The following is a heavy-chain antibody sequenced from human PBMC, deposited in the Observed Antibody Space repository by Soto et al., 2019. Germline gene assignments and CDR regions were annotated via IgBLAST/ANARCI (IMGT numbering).Heavy chain of an antibody. CDR3: ARQGHGYSGFGECDY. J-gene: IGHJ4*02. CDR2: IYPGDSDT. V-gene: IGHV5-51*01. D-gene: IGHD5-12*01. CDR1: GYSFTNYW. Sequence: PGESLKISCQGSGYSFTNYWIGWVRQMPGRGLEWMGIIYPGDSDTRYSPSFQGQVTISAGKTVNAAYLQWNSLKASDTAMYYCARQGHGYSGFGECDYWGQGTQVTVSS.